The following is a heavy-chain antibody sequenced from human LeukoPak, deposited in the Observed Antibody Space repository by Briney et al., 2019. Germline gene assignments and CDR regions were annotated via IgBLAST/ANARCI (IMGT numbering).Heavy chain of an antibody. Sequence: SETLSLTCAVYGGSFSGYYWSWIRQPPGKGLEWIGEINHSGSTNCNPSLRSRVTISVDTSKNQFSLKLTSVTAADTAVYYCARGISGSYTSPHYWGQGTLVTVSS. V-gene: IGHV4-34*01. J-gene: IGHJ4*02. D-gene: IGHD1-26*01. CDR3: ARGISGSYTSPHY. CDR1: GGSFSGYY. CDR2: INHSGST.